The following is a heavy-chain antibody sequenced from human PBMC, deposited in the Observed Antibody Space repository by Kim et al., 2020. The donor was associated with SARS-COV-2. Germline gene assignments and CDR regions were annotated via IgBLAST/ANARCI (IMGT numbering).Heavy chain of an antibody. CDR3: ARGGRDGYNLYWYFDY. CDR2: INPNSGGT. Sequence: ASVKVSCKASGYTFTGYYMHWVRQAPGQGLEWMGRINPNSGGTNYAQKFQGRVTMTRDTSISTAYMELSRLRSDDTAVYYCARGGRDGYNLYWYFDYWGQGTLVTVSS. CDR1: GYTFTGYY. D-gene: IGHD2-8*02. J-gene: IGHJ4*02. V-gene: IGHV1-2*06.